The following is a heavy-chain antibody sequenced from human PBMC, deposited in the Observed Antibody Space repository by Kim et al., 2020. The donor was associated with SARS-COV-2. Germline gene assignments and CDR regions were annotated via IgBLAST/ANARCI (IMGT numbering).Heavy chain of an antibody. D-gene: IGHD4-17*01. Sequence: SVKVSCKASGGTFSSYTISWVRQAPGQGLEWMGRIIPILGIANYAQKFQGRVTITADKSTSTAYMELSSLRSEDTAVYYCASDDYGGNGHYYYYGMDVWGQGTTVTVSS. J-gene: IGHJ6*02. CDR3: ASDDYGGNGHYYYYGMDV. CDR2: IIPILGIA. CDR1: GGTFSSYT. V-gene: IGHV1-69*02.